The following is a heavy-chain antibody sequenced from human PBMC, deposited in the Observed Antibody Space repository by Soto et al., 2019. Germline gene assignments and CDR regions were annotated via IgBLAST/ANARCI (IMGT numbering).Heavy chain of an antibody. Sequence: QVQLVQSGAEVKKPGSSVTVSCKASGGTFSSYTISWVRQAPGQGLEWMGGIIPIFGTANYAQKFQGRVTITADESTSTAYVELSSLRSEETAVYYCARGNHRWLQLWYFDLWGRGTLVTVSS. J-gene: IGHJ2*01. D-gene: IGHD5-12*01. CDR3: ARGNHRWLQLWYFDL. CDR2: IIPIFGTA. V-gene: IGHV1-69*12. CDR1: GGTFSSYT.